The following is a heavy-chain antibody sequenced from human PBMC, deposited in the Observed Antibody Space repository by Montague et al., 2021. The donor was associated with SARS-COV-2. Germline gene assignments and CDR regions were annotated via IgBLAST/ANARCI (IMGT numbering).Heavy chain of an antibody. D-gene: IGHD4-17*01. CDR2: IYNSGTT. V-gene: IGHV4-39*01. CDR3: ARHRNYGDHSLDNWFHP. Sequence: SETRSLTCTVSGDSTSCPNCYWGWIRQAPGKGLDRIGTIYNSGTTYYNPSLKSRLTISIDTSKNQFSLKLTSVTAADTAVYYCARHRNYGDHSLDNWFHPWGQGTLVTVSS. CDR1: GDSTSCPNCY. J-gene: IGHJ5*02.